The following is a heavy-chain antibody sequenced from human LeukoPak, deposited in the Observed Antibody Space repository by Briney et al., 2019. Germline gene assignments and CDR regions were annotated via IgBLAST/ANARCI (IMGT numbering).Heavy chain of an antibody. CDR3: ARAQELADFDY. D-gene: IGHD6-13*01. Sequence: GVSLRLSCAASGFTFRSYSMNWVRQAPGKGLEWVSSISRSSSYIYYADSVKGRFTISRDNAKNSLYLQMNSLRAEDTAVYYCARAQELADFDYWGQGTLVTVSS. CDR1: GFTFRSYS. CDR2: ISRSSSYI. V-gene: IGHV3-21*01. J-gene: IGHJ4*02.